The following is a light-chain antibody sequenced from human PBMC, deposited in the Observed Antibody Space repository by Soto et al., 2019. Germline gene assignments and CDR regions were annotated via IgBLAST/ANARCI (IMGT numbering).Light chain of an antibody. V-gene: IGKV3-15*01. Sequence: EIVMTQSPATVSVSPGERATLSCRASQSFGTNLAWYQQTPGQAPRLLIYGASIRATGVPDRFSGSGSGSEFTLTISSLRSEDFAVYYCQQRSNWPLTFGGGTKVEIK. CDR1: QSFGTN. CDR2: GAS. J-gene: IGKJ4*01. CDR3: QQRSNWPLT.